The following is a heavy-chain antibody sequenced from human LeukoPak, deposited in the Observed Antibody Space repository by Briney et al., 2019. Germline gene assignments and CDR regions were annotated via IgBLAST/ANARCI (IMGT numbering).Heavy chain of an antibody. CDR2: ISSSSSYI. V-gene: IGHV3-21*01. D-gene: IGHD3-22*01. CDR1: GFTFSSYS. Sequence: GGSLRLSCAASGFTFSSYSMNWVRQAPGKGLEWVSSISSSSSYIYYADSVKGRLTISRDNAKNSLYLQMNSLRAEDTAVYYCARYRGYYDPGFDYWGQGTLVTVSS. CDR3: ARYRGYYDPGFDY. J-gene: IGHJ4*02.